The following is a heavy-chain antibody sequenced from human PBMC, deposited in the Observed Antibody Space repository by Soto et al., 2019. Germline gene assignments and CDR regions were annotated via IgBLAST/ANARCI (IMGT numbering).Heavy chain of an antibody. Sequence: QAGGSLRFSCAASGFPFSSYAMSWVRQAPGKGLEWVSGISGSDGTTNYADSVKGRFTISRVNSKNTVYLQMDSLRAEDTAVYYCAKVSYDYVWGTYPYCFDYWGQGSLVTVSS. V-gene: IGHV3-23*01. CDR2: ISGSDGTT. CDR3: AKVSYDYVWGTYPYCFDY. CDR1: GFPFSSYA. D-gene: IGHD3-16*02. J-gene: IGHJ4*02.